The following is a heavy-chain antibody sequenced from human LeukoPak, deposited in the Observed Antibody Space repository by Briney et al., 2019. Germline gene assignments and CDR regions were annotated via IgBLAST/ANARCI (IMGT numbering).Heavy chain of an antibody. V-gene: IGHV1-46*01. J-gene: IGHJ4*02. CDR1: GYTFTSYY. CDR3: ARDARPQQYYYDSSGYYLDYFDY. D-gene: IGHD3-22*01. CDR2: INPSGGST. Sequence: GASVKVSCTASGYTFTSYYMHWVRQAPGQGLEWMGIINPSGGSTSYAQKFQGRVTMTRDTSTSTVYMELSSLRSEDTAVYYCARDARPQQYYYDSSGYYLDYFDYWGQGTLVTVSS.